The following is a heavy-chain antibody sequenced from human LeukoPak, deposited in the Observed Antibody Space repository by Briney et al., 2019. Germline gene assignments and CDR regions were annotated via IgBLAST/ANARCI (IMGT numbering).Heavy chain of an antibody. CDR1: GFTFSSYS. V-gene: IGHV3-48*02. J-gene: IGHJ3*02. CDR2: ISSSSTI. CDR3: ARENYGDYKGANAFDI. Sequence: PGGSLRLSCAASGFTFSSYSMNWVRQAPGKGLEWVSYISSSSTIYYADSVKGRFTISRDNAKNSLYLQMNSLRDEDTAVYYCARENYGDYKGANAFDIWGQGTMVTVSS. D-gene: IGHD4-17*01.